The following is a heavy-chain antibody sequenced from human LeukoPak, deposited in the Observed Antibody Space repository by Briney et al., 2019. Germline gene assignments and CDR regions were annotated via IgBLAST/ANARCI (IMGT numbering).Heavy chain of an antibody. CDR1: GFSFSRYW. CDR3: ARATIFGVVSALGPLDS. D-gene: IGHD3-3*01. CDR2: IKQDGSEK. J-gene: IGHJ4*02. Sequence: GGSLRLSCAASGFSFSRYWMSWVRQAPGKGLEWVANIKQDGSEKYYADSVEGRFTISRDNAKNSLYLQMNSLRAEDTAVYYCARATIFGVVSALGPLDSWGQGTLVTVSS. V-gene: IGHV3-7*01.